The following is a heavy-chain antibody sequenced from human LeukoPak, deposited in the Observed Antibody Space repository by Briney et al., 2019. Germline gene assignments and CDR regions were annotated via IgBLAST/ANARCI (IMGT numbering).Heavy chain of an antibody. CDR2: IYSGGST. J-gene: IGHJ4*02. V-gene: IGHV4-39*07. D-gene: IGHD1-26*01. CDR3: ARDPVGATDYFDY. Sequence: SETLSLTCTVSGGSISSTTDYWGWIRQPPGQGLEWIGSIYSGGSTYYNPSLKSRVALSVDTSKNQFSLKLSSVTAADTAVYYCARDPVGATDYFDYWAREPWSPSPQ. CDR1: GGSISSTTDY.